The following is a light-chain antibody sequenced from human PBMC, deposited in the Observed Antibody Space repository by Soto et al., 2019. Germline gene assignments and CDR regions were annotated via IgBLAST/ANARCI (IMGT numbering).Light chain of an antibody. J-gene: IGLJ1*01. CDR2: VVS. Sequence: QSVLSQPTSVHGSAGQSIAISCTGTSSDVGGYNYVSWHQQHPGKAPKVLISVVSNRPSGVSNRFSGSKSGNTASLTISGLQAEDEADYYCSSYRSGGTFVFGSGTKVTVL. CDR3: SSYRSGGTFV. CDR1: SSDVGGYNY. V-gene: IGLV2-14*01.